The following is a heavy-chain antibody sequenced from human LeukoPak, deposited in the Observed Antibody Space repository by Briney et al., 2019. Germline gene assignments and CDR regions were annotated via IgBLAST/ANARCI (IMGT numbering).Heavy chain of an antibody. D-gene: IGHD3-22*01. CDR1: GYTFTSYY. CDR2: INPSGGST. Sequence: ASVKVYCKASGYTFTSYYMQWVRQAPGQGLEWMGIINPSGGSTSYAQKFQGRVTMTRDTSTSTVYMELSSLRSEDTAVYYCARAHSRGYWQSESENWFDPWGQGTLVTVSS. J-gene: IGHJ5*02. V-gene: IGHV1-46*01. CDR3: ARAHSRGYWQSESENWFDP.